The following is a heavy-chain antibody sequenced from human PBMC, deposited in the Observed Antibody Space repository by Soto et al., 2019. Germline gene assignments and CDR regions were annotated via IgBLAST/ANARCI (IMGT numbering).Heavy chain of an antibody. D-gene: IGHD1-26*01. CDR1: GGSVSNGFYS. V-gene: IGHV4-30-4*01. CDR2: IYNSVNA. Sequence: PSEALSLTCTVSGGSVSNGFYSWSWIRQSPGRGLEWIGHIYNSVNAYSNPPLQSRVTISIDTSKNQFSLKLSSVTAADTAVYYCARGPSGDKVASWGQGTLVTVS. J-gene: IGHJ4*02. CDR3: ARGPSGDKVAS.